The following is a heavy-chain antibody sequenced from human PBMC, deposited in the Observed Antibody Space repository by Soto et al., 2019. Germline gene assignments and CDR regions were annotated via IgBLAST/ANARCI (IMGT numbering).Heavy chain of an antibody. CDR3: ARQRYSSSWYLHYYYGMDV. CDR2: IYYSGST. CDR1: GGSISSSSYY. J-gene: IGHJ6*02. V-gene: IGHV4-39*01. D-gene: IGHD6-13*01. Sequence: KPSETLSLTCTVSGGSISSSSYYWGWIRQPPGKGLEWIGSIYYSGSTYYNPSLKSRVTISVDTSKNQFSLKLSSVTAADTAVYYCARQRYSSSWYLHYYYGMDVWGQGTTVTVSS.